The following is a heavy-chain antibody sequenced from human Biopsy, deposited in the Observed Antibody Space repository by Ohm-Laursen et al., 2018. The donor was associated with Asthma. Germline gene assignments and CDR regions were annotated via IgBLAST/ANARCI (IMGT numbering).Heavy chain of an antibody. D-gene: IGHD7-27*01. Sequence: SSVKVSCKASGYTFIGCHIHWMRQAPGQGLEWMGRINPNSGGTNYAQKFQGRVTMTRDTSISTAYMEVSRLRSDDTAVYYCARGQKSTGDRWFDPWGQGTLVTVSS. J-gene: IGHJ5*02. V-gene: IGHV1-2*06. CDR2: INPNSGGT. CDR3: ARGQKSTGDRWFDP. CDR1: GYTFIGCH.